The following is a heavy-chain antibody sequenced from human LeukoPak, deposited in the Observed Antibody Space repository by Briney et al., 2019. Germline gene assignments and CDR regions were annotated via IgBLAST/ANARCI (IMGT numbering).Heavy chain of an antibody. Sequence: ASVKVSCKASGGTFSSYAISWVRQAPGQGLEWMGGIIPIFGTANYAQKFQGRVTITADESTSTAYMELSSLRSEDTAVYYCARVHSSSYGMDVWGQGTTVTVSS. V-gene: IGHV1-69*13. J-gene: IGHJ6*02. CDR3: ARVHSSSYGMDV. D-gene: IGHD6-13*01. CDR1: GGTFSSYA. CDR2: IIPIFGTA.